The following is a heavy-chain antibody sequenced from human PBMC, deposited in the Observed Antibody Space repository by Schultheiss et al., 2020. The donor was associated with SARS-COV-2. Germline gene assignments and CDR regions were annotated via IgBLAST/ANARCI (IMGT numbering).Heavy chain of an antibody. CDR2: IFWDDDK. D-gene: IGHD1-26*01. J-gene: IGHJ6*02. CDR3: ARVVGAFYYYYGMDV. V-gene: IGHV2-5*02. Sequence: SGPTLVKPTQTLTLTCTFSGFSLSTSGVGVGWIRQPPGKALEWLALIFWDDDKRYSPSLNSRLTITKDTSKNQVVLTMTNMDPVDTATYYCARVVGAFYYYYGMDVWGQGTTVTVSS. CDR1: GFSLSTSGVG.